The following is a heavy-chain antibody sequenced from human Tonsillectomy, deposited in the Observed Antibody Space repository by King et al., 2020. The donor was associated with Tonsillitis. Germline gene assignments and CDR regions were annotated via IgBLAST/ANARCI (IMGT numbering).Heavy chain of an antibody. J-gene: IGHJ6*02. Sequence: VQLVESGGGVVQPGRSLTLSCAASGFTFSSSAMHWVRQAPGKGLEWVAVISYAGSNNHFADSVKGRFTISRDNSKNTLYLQLNSLRVEDTAVYYCARARVGGYTSGSYYHGMDVWGEGTRVTVSS. CDR3: ARARVGGYTSGSYYHGMDV. D-gene: IGHD5-18*01. V-gene: IGHV3-30-3*01. CDR1: GFTFSSSA. CDR2: ISYAGSNN.